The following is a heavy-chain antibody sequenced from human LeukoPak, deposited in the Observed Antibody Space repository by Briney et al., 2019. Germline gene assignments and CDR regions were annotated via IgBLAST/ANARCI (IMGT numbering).Heavy chain of an antibody. Sequence: SVKVSCKASGGTFSSYAISWVRQAPGQGLEWMGRIIPILGIANYAQKFQGRVTITADKSTSTAYMELSSLRSEDTAVYYCARGAWDYYYDSSGYPYAGSWIVYWGQGTLVTVSS. J-gene: IGHJ4*02. D-gene: IGHD3-22*01. CDR2: IIPILGIA. V-gene: IGHV1-69*04. CDR3: ARGAWDYYYDSSGYPYAGSWIVY. CDR1: GGTFSSYA.